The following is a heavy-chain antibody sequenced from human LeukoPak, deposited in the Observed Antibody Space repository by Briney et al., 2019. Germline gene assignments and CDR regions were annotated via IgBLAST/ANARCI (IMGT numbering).Heavy chain of an antibody. V-gene: IGHV3-30-3*01. D-gene: IGHD6-19*01. CDR1: GFTFSSYA. CDR2: ISYDGSNK. CDR3: ARDIDDSGWYYYGMDV. J-gene: IGHJ6*02. Sequence: GGSLRLSCAASGFTFSSYAMQWVRQARGKGLEWVAVISYDGSNKYYADSVKGRFTISRDNSKNTLYLQMNSLRAEDTAVYYCARDIDDSGWYYYGMDVWGQGTTVTVSS.